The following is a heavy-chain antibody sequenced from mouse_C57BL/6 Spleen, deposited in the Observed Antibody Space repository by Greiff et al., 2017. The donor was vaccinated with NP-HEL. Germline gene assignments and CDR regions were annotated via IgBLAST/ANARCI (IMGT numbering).Heavy chain of an antibody. CDR3: ARRATTVVAHYYAMDY. D-gene: IGHD1-1*01. CDR1: GYTFTSYG. CDR2: IYPRSGNT. V-gene: IGHV1-81*01. Sequence: VMLVESGAELARPGASVKLSCKASGYTFTSYGISWVKQRTGQGLEWIGEIYPRSGNTYYNEKFKGKATLTADKSSSTAYMELRSLTSEDSAVYFCARRATTVVAHYYAMDYWGQGTSVTVSS. J-gene: IGHJ4*01.